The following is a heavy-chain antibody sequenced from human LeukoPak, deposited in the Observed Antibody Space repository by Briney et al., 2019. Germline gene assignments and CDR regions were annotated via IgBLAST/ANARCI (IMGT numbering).Heavy chain of an antibody. CDR3: AKDWSASSGWFPDY. J-gene: IGHJ4*02. CDR1: GFTFTNYA. D-gene: IGHD6-19*01. Sequence: PGGSLRLSCAASGFTFTNYAMHWVRQAPGKGLEWVAFIPYDGSDKYYADSVKGRFTISRDNSKNTLSLQMNSLRADDTAVYYCAKDWSASSGWFPDYWGQGTLVTVSS. CDR2: IPYDGSDK. V-gene: IGHV3-30*02.